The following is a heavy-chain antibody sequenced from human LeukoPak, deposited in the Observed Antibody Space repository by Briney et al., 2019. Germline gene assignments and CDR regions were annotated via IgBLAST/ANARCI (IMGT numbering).Heavy chain of an antibody. D-gene: IGHD4-17*01. Sequence: GGSLRLSCAASGFSFSSYGMHWVRQAPGKGLEWVAVISYDGSNKYYADSVKGRFTISRDNSKNTLYLQMNSLRAEDTAVYYCATDLRFWGQGTLVTVSS. CDR1: GFSFSSYG. CDR2: ISYDGSNK. CDR3: ATDLRF. V-gene: IGHV3-30*03. J-gene: IGHJ4*02.